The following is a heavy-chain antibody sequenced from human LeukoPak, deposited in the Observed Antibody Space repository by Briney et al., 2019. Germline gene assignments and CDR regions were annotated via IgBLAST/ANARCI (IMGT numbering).Heavy chain of an antibody. D-gene: IGHD6-13*01. J-gene: IGHJ5*02. CDR2: ISAYNGNT. CDR3: ARDAGYSSSWYPGP. Sequence: ASVRVSCKASGYTFTSYGISWVRQAPGQGLEWMGWISAYNGNTNYAQKLQGRVTMTTDTSTSTAYMELRSLRSDDTAVYYCARDAGYSSSWYPGPWGQGTLVTVSS. V-gene: IGHV1-18*01. CDR1: GYTFTSYG.